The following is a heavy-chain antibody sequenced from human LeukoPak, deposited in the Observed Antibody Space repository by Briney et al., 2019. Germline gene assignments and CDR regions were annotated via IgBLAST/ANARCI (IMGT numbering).Heavy chain of an antibody. CDR2: SYSGGSS. Sequence: GGSLRLSCAASGFTVSSNYMSWVRQAPGKGLEWVSVSYSGGSSYYADSVKGRFTISRDNSKNTLYLQMNTLKAEDTAVYFCAREEHYRRYFALWGRGTLVTVSS. CDR1: GFTVSSNY. V-gene: IGHV3-53*01. CDR3: AREEHYRRYFAL. D-gene: IGHD3-16*02. J-gene: IGHJ2*01.